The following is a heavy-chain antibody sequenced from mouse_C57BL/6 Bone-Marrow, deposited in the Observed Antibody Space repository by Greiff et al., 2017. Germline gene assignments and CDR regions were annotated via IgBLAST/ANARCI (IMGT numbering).Heavy chain of an antibody. J-gene: IGHJ4*01. CDR3: ATVAPHYYAMDY. V-gene: IGHV1-63*01. Sequence: QVHVKQSGAELVRPGTSVKMSCKASGYTFTNYWIGWAKQRPGHGLEWIGDIYPGGGYTNYNEKFKGKATLTADKSSSTAYMQFSSLTSEDSAIYYCATVAPHYYAMDYWGQGTSVTVSS. CDR2: IYPGGGYT. CDR1: GYTFTNYW. D-gene: IGHD1-1*01.